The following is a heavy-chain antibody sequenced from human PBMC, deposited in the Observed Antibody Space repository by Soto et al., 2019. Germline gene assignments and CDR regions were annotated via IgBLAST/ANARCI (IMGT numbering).Heavy chain of an antibody. Sequence: GGALRVSCAASGLTFSRYSMNWVRQAPGKGLEWVSSISSSTNYIYYADSVKGRFTISRDNSKNTLYVQMNSLRAEDTAVYYCAKDFKTLDAFDIWGQGTMVTVSS. CDR1: GLTFSRYS. J-gene: IGHJ3*02. CDR2: ISSSTNYI. V-gene: IGHV3-21*04. CDR3: AKDFKTLDAFDI.